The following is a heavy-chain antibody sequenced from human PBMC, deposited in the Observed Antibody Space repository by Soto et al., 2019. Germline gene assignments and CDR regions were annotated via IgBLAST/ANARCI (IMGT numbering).Heavy chain of an antibody. J-gene: IGHJ4*02. CDR2: IYYSGST. V-gene: IGHV4-39*01. CDR1: GGSISSSSYY. CDR3: ARGQWLGLDY. D-gene: IGHD6-19*01. Sequence: SETLSLTCTVSGGSISSSSYYWGWIRQPPGKGLEWIGSIYYSGSTYYNPSLKSRVTISVDTSKNQFTLKLSSVTAADTAVYYCARGQWLGLDYWGQGTLVTVSS.